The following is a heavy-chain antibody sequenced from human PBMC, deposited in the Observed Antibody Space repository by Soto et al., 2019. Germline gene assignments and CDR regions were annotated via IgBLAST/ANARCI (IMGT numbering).Heavy chain of an antibody. V-gene: IGHV3-30*08. Sequence: GESLRRSCTASAFSLSWYTMNWAREAPGKGLQWVASSTNRGTHTYYADSVKGRFTISRHHSTNTLFLQVNSLRAGITAVYYRAEDHASRQSSLDSWGLSALVTGSS. CDR2: STNRGTHT. J-gene: IGHJ5*01. CDR3: AEDHASRQSSLDS. CDR1: AFSLSWYT. D-gene: IGHD3-16*01.